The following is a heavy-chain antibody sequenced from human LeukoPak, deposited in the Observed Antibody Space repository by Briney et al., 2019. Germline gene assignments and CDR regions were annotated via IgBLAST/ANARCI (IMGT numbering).Heavy chain of an antibody. J-gene: IGHJ4*02. V-gene: IGHV3-30*18. CDR3: AKEESLYSYGSVPFDY. D-gene: IGHD5-18*01. CDR1: GFTFSSYG. CDR2: ISYDGSNK. Sequence: PGRSLRLSCAASGFTFSSYGMHWVRQAPGKGLEWVAVISYDGSNKYYADSVKGRFTFSRDNSKNTLYLQMNSLRAEDTAVYYCAKEESLYSYGSVPFDYWGQGTLVTVSS.